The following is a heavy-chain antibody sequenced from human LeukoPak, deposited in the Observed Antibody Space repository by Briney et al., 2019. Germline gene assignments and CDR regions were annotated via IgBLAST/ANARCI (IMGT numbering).Heavy chain of an antibody. D-gene: IGHD2-2*01. CDR2: IYYSGST. Sequence: PSETLSLTCTVSGGSFSSNSYYWGWHPQPPGKGREWIVCIYYSGSTYYNPSLKSRVTISVDTSKNQFSLNLSAVTAADTAVYFCARDEGSSYPFDYWGQGTLVTVSA. CDR3: ARDEGSSYPFDY. CDR1: GGSFSSNSYY. V-gene: IGHV4-39*07. J-gene: IGHJ4*02.